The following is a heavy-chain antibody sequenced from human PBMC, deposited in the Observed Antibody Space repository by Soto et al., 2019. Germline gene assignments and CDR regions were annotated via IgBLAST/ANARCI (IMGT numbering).Heavy chain of an antibody. CDR1: GFTFSIYW. CDR3: MRGKFVPDQ. Sequence: EVQLMQSGGGLVQPGGSLGLSCASSGFTFSIYWMSWVRQAPGKGLEWVANIKEDGSEKNYVDSVMGRFTISRDNAKNSVYLQMNNLRPGDTAVYFCMRGKFVPDQWGQGALVTVSS. D-gene: IGHD3-16*01. V-gene: IGHV3-7*04. J-gene: IGHJ4*02. CDR2: IKEDGSEK.